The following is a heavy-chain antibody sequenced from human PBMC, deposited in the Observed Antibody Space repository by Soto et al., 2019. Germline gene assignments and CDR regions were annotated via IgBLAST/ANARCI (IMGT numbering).Heavy chain of an antibody. D-gene: IGHD6-13*01. CDR1: GFTFSSYA. CDR3: VLRGAQQLVRGSYDY. V-gene: IGHV3-64D*08. Sequence: GGSLRLSCSASGFTFSSYAMHWVRQAPGKGLEYVSAISSNGGSTYYADSVKGRFTISRDNSKNTLYLQMSSLRAEDTAVYYCVLRGAQQLVRGSYDYWGQGTLVTVSS. J-gene: IGHJ4*02. CDR2: ISSNGGST.